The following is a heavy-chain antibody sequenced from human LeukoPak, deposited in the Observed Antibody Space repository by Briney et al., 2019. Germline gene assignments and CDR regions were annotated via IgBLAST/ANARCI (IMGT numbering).Heavy chain of an antibody. CDR1: GFTFSSYS. D-gene: IGHD3-22*01. CDR3: AREVSSGPAYYFDY. J-gene: IGHJ4*02. Sequence: PGGSLRLSCAASGFTFSSYSMNWVRQAPGKGLEWVSYISSSSSTTYYADSVKGRFTISRDNAKNSLYLQMNSLRAEDTAVYYCAREVSSGPAYYFDYWGQGTLVTVSS. V-gene: IGHV3-48*04. CDR2: ISSSSSTT.